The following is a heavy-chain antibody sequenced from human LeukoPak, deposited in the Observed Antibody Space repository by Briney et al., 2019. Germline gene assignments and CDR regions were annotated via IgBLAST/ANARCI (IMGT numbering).Heavy chain of an antibody. D-gene: IGHD5-18*01. CDR1: GFTFSSNS. J-gene: IGHJ4*02. V-gene: IGHV3-21*01. Sequence: GGPPRLSCSVSGFTFSSNSMKWVRQAPGKGTELVLSISSSSSYIYYADSVKGRFTISRDNAKTSLYLQINSLRAEDTAVYYCARGGAMVSPDYWGQGTLVTVSS. CDR2: ISSSSSYI. CDR3: ARGGAMVSPDY.